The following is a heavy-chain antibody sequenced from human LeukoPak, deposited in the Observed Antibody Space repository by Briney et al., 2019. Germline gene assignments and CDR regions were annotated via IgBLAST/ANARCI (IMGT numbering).Heavy chain of an antibody. Sequence: PGGSLRLPCAASGFTFSSYGMNWVRQAPGKGLEWVSYITASDSTMYYADSVRGRFTVSRDNAKNSLYLQMNSLRAEDTAVYYCTSRSYWGQGILVIVSS. CDR2: ITASDSTM. CDR3: TSRSY. D-gene: IGHD1-14*01. CDR1: GFTFSSYG. J-gene: IGHJ4*02. V-gene: IGHV3-48*03.